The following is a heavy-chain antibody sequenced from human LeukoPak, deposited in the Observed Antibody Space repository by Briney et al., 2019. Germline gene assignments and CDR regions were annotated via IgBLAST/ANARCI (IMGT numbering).Heavy chain of an antibody. CDR3: AKRSGYSYGPNDY. D-gene: IGHD5-18*01. CDR2: ISGSGGST. J-gene: IGHJ4*02. V-gene: IGHV3-23*01. CDR1: GFTFSSYA. Sequence: PGVSLRLSCAASGFTFSSYAMNWVRQGPGKGLEWVSAISGSGGSTYYADSVKGRFTMSRDNSKNTLYLQMNILRAEDTAVYYCAKRSGYSYGPNDYWGQGTLVTVSS.